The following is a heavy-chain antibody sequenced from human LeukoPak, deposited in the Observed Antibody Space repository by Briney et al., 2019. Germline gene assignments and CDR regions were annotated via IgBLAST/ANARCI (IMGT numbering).Heavy chain of an antibody. CDR1: GFTFKIYT. V-gene: IGHV3-23*01. CDR3: VGTFTVFGVVATIA. J-gene: IGHJ4*02. Sequence: GRSLRLSCAAFGFTFKIYTMNWVRQAPGKGLEWLSSISYSGDNRGGNTYYADSVRGRFSISRDTSQNTVFLQMNSLRVDDTAAYYCVGTFTVFGVVATIAWGQGTLVTVSS. CDR2: ISYSGDNRGGNT. D-gene: IGHD3-3*01.